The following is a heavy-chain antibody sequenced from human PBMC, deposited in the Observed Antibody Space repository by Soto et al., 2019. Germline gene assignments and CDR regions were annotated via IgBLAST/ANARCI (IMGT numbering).Heavy chain of an antibody. J-gene: IGHJ4*02. CDR2: INSDGSTT. CDR3: VRVPTGGYAFSLDDY. Sequence: EVQLVESGGGLVQPGGSLRLSCAASGFTFSSYWMHWVRQAPGKGLVWVSRINSDGSTTTYADSVKGRFTISRDNAKYTLYLQMNSLRAEDTAVYYCVRVPTGGYAFSLDDYWGQGTPVTVSS. D-gene: IGHD5-12*01. CDR1: GFTFSSYW. V-gene: IGHV3-74*01.